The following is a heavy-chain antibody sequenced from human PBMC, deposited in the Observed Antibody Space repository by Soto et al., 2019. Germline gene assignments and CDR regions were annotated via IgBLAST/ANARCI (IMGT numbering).Heavy chain of an antibody. CDR2: ISSSSFSI. J-gene: IGHJ6*02. CDR1: GFTFSSYS. D-gene: IGHD6-6*01. CDR3: ARNESSNIYGMDV. Sequence: GGSLRLSCAASGFTFSSYSMNWVRQAPGKGLEWVSSISSSSFSINYADSVKGRFSISRDNAQNSLHLQMNNLRAEDTAVYYCARNESSNIYGMDVWGQGSTVTVSS. V-gene: IGHV3-21*01.